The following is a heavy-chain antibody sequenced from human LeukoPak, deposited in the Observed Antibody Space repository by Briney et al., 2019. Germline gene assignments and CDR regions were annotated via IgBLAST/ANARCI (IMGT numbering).Heavy chain of an antibody. V-gene: IGHV4-59*01. CDR2: IHYSGST. J-gene: IGHJ4*02. Sequence: SETLSLTCTVSGGSISSYYWGWIRQPPGKGLEWIGYIHYSGSTAYNPSLNGRVAVSVDTSKNQFSLKLRSVTAADTAVYYCARLNGGNWGPGILVTVSS. D-gene: IGHD4-23*01. CDR1: GGSISSYY. CDR3: ARLNGGN.